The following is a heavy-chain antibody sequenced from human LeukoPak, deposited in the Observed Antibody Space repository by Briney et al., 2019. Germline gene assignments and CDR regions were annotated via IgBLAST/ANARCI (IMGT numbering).Heavy chain of an antibody. CDR2: IRYDGTNK. Sequence: GGSLRLSCAASGFTFSSYSMNWVRQAPGKGLEWVAFIRYDGTNKYYADSMKGRFTISRDNSKNTLYLQMNSLRAEDTAVYYCAKDNYYGDYEVTSIFGVDWGQGTLVTVSS. J-gene: IGHJ4*02. CDR3: AKDNYYGDYEVTSIFGVD. CDR1: GFTFSSYS. V-gene: IGHV3-30*02. D-gene: IGHD4-17*01.